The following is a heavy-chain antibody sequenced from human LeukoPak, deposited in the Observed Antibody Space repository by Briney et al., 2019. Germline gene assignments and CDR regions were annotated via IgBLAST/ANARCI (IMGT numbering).Heavy chain of an antibody. CDR1: GFTFSSYA. CDR3: ARGSSMWVNDY. D-gene: IGHD1-26*01. Sequence: GGSLRLSCAASGFTFSSYAMHWVRQAPGKGLEWVAVISYDGSNKYYADSVKGRFTISRDNSKNTLYLQMNSLRAEDTAVYYCARGSSMWVNDYWGQGTLVTVSS. V-gene: IGHV3-30*04. CDR2: ISYDGSNK. J-gene: IGHJ4*02.